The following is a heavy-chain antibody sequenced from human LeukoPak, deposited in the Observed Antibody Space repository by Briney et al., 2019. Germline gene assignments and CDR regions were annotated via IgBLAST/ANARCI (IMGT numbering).Heavy chain of an antibody. CDR1: GYTFTSYV. V-gene: IGHV1-3*01. J-gene: IGHJ4*02. CDR3: ARGYCSGGSCGGGDYDFDY. CDR2: INAGNGNT. D-gene: IGHD2-15*01. Sequence: ASVKVSCKASGYTFTSYVMHWVRQAPGQRLEWMGWINAGNGNTKYSQKFQGRVTITRDTSASTAYMELSSLRSEDTAVYYCARGYCSGGSCGGGDYDFDYWGQGTLVTVSS.